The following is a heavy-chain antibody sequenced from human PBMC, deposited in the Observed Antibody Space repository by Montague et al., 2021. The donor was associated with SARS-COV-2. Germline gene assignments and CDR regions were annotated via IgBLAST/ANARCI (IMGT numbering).Heavy chain of an antibody. D-gene: IGHD6-19*01. CDR1: GGSISSGTYY. CDR3: ARRAQWQLSWFFDP. J-gene: IGHJ2*01. CDR2: INYSGKT. Sequence: SETLSLTCTVSGGSISSGTYYWGWVRQPPGKGLEWIGTINYSGKTYYNPSLKSRVTISVDTSKNQFSLKVTSVTAADTAVYYCARRAQWQLSWFFDPRGRGTLVTVSS. V-gene: IGHV4-39*01.